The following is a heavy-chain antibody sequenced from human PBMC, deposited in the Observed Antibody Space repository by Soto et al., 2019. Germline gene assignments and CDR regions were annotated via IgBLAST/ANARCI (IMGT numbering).Heavy chain of an antibody. CDR3: ARGRGCSSTSCYSNYYYYGMDV. Sequence: SETLSLTCAVYGGSFSGYYWSWIRQPPGKGLEWIGEINHSGSTNYNPSLKSRVTISVDTSKNQFSLKLSSVTAADTAVYYCARGRGCSSTSCYSNYYYYGMDVWGQGTTVTVS. V-gene: IGHV4-34*01. D-gene: IGHD2-2*01. CDR2: INHSGST. J-gene: IGHJ6*02. CDR1: GGSFSGYY.